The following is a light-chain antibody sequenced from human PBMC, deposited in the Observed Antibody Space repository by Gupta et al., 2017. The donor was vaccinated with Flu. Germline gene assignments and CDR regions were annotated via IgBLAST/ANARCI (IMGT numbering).Light chain of an antibody. CDR1: QPINTN. CDR2: GAS. Sequence: ELVMTQSPATLSVSLGERVTLSCRASQPINTNLAWYQQKPAQPPRLLISGASTRATGIPARFSGSGSGTDFTLTSSSLQSEDVAVYYCQHDQDRIAFGQGTRLEIK. CDR3: QHDQDRIA. V-gene: IGKV3-15*01. J-gene: IGKJ5*01.